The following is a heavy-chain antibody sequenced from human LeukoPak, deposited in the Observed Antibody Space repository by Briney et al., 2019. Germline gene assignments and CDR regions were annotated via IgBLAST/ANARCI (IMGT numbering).Heavy chain of an antibody. V-gene: IGHV1-18*01. J-gene: IGHJ6*02. CDR3: ARDSSSSWLYGMDV. D-gene: IGHD6-13*01. Sequence: GASVKVSCKASGYTFTSYGISWVRQAPGQGLEWMGWISAYNGNTNYAQKLQSRVTMTTDTSTSTAYMELRSLRSDDTAVYYCARDSSSSWLYGMDVWGQGTTVTVSS. CDR1: GYTFTSYG. CDR2: ISAYNGNT.